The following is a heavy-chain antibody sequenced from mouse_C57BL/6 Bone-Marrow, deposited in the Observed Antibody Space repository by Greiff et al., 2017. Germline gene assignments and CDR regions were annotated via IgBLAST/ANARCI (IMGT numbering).Heavy chain of an antibody. Sequence: QVQLQQSGAELVRPGTSVKVSCKASGYAFTNYLIEWVKQRPGQGLEWIGVINPGSGGTNYNEKFKGKATLTADESSSTAYMQLSSLTSEDSAVYFCARSGGAVEPHYWGQGTTLTVSS. J-gene: IGHJ2*01. CDR1: GYAFTNYL. CDR3: ARSGGAVEPHY. V-gene: IGHV1-54*01. D-gene: IGHD1-1*01. CDR2: INPGSGGT.